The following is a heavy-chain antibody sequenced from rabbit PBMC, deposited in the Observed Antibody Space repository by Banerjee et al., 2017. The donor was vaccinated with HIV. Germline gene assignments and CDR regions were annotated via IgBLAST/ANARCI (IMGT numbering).Heavy chain of an antibody. J-gene: IGHJ4*01. Sequence: QEQLVESGGGLVQPGASLTLTCTASGFSFSNTYVMCWVRQAPGKGLEWIACINTSSGDTVYASWAKGRFTISKTSSTTVALQMTSLTAADTATYFCARDPAGREDFNLWGQGTLVTVS. CDR1: GFSFSNTYV. D-gene: IGHD4-2*01. V-gene: IGHV1S45*01. CDR2: INTSSGDT. CDR3: ARDPAGREDFNL.